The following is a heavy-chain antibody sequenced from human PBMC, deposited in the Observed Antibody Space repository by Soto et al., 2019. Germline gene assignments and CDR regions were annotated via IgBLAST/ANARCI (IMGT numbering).Heavy chain of an antibody. J-gene: IGHJ4*02. CDR2: INHSGST. V-gene: IGHV4-34*01. CDR1: GGSFSGYY. CDR3: ARGQGSSWYRRIPSFDY. Sequence: SETLSLTCAVYGGSFSGYYWSWIRQPPGKGLEWIGEINHSGSTNYNPSLKSRVTISVDTSKNQFSLKLSSVTAADTAVYYCARGQGSSWYRRIPSFDYWGQGTLVTVSS. D-gene: IGHD6-13*01.